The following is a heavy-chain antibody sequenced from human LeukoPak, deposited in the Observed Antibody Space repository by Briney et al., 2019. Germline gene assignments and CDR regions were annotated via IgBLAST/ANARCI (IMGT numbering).Heavy chain of an antibody. Sequence: SETLSLTCTVSGGSISNYYWSWIRQSPGRGLQWIGYIDNSGSTKYNPYLRSRVSISVDTSKNQVSLELRSVTAADTAMYYCATYNWYFDLWGRGTLVTVSS. CDR3: ATYNWYFDL. D-gene: IGHD4-11*01. CDR2: IDNSGST. V-gene: IGHV4-59*01. J-gene: IGHJ2*01. CDR1: GGSISNYY.